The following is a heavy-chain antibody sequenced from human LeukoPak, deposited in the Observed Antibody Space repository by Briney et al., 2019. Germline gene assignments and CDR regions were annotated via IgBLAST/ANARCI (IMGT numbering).Heavy chain of an antibody. D-gene: IGHD3-3*01. V-gene: IGHV3-30*02. CDR2: IRYDGSNK. CDR1: GFTFSSYG. CDR3: ARDVNIWSGYYSY. Sequence: PGGSLRLSCAASGFTFSSYGMHWVRQAPGKGLEWVAFIRYDGSNKYYADSVKGRFTISRDNSKNTLYLQMNSLRAEDTAVYYCARDVNIWSGYYSYWGQGTLVTVSS. J-gene: IGHJ4*02.